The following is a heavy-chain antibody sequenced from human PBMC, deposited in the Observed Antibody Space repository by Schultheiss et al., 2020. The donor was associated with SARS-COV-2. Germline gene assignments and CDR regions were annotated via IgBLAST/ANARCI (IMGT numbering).Heavy chain of an antibody. Sequence: GESLKISCAASGFTFSSYAMSWVRQAPGKGLEWVSAISGSGGSTYYADSVRGRFTISRDNSKNTLYLQMNSLRAEDTAVYYCAKGGAQYYYYYYMDVWGKGTTVTVSS. CDR3: AKGGAQYYYYYYMDV. J-gene: IGHJ6*03. D-gene: IGHD4/OR15-4a*01. CDR1: GFTFSSYA. V-gene: IGHV3-23*01. CDR2: ISGSGGST.